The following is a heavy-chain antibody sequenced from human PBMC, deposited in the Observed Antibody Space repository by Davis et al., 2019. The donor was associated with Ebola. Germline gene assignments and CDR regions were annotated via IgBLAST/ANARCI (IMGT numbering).Heavy chain of an antibody. Sequence: GGSLRLSCAASGFTFSSYAMSWVRQAPGKGLEWVSAISGSGGSTYYADSVKGRFIISRDHSKNTLHVQMNSLRVEDTAVYYCAKVDRHYDFWSGHSSDYLDVWGKGTTVTVSS. CDR1: GFTFSSYA. CDR2: ISGSGGST. V-gene: IGHV3-23*01. J-gene: IGHJ6*03. CDR3: AKVDRHYDFWSGHSSDYLDV. D-gene: IGHD3-3*01.